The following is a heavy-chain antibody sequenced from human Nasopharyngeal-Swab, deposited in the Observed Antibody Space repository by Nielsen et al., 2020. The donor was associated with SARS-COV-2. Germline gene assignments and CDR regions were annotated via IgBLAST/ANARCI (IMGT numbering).Heavy chain of an antibody. J-gene: IGHJ4*02. CDR2: IYPGDSDT. CDR3: ARHSRRGYSYGYYFDY. D-gene: IGHD5-18*01. V-gene: IGHV5-51*01. CDR1: GYSFTSYW. Sequence: GGSLRLSCKGSGYSFTSYWIGWVRQMPGKGLEWMGIIYPGDSDTRYSPSFQGQVTISADKSISTAYLQWSSLKASDTAMYYCARHSRRGYSYGYYFDYWGQGTLVTVSS.